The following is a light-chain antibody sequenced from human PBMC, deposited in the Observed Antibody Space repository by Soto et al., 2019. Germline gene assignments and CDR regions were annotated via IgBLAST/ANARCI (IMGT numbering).Light chain of an antibody. J-gene: IGLJ1*01. V-gene: IGLV2-8*01. CDR3: SSYAGSNIHYV. Sequence: QSVLSQPPSASGSAVQSVTISCTGTSSDVGGYNYVSWYQQHPGKAPKLMIYEVSKRPSGVPDRFSGSKSGNTASLTVSGLQAEDEADYYCSSYAGSNIHYVFGAGTKVTVL. CDR2: EVS. CDR1: SSDVGGYNY.